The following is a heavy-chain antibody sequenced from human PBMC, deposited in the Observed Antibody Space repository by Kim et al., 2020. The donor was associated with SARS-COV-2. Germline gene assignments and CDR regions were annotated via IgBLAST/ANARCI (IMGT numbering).Heavy chain of an antibody. V-gene: IGHV3-72*01. Sequence: GGSLRLSCAASGFTFSDYYMDWVRQAPGKGLEWVGRTGKKGNRYTTEYGASVKGRFTISRDDSQNSLYLQMNSLKTEDTAVYYCARALGDYWGQGTLVTVSS. CDR2: TGKKGNRYTT. CDR1: GFTFSDYY. CDR3: ARALGDY. J-gene: IGHJ4*02.